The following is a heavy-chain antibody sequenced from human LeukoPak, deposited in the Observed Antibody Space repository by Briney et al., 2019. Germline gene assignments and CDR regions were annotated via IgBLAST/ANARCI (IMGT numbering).Heavy chain of an antibody. CDR1: GGSISSYY. D-gene: IGHD3-9*01. J-gene: IGHJ4*02. V-gene: IGHV4-59*08. CDR2: IYYSGST. CDR3: ARGLADILTGYYPYYFDY. Sequence: PSETLSLTCTVSGGSISSYYWSWIRQPPGKGLEWIGYIYYSGSTNYNPSLKSRVTISVDTSKNQFSLKLSSVTAADTAVYYCARGLADILTGYYPYYFDYWGQGTLVTVSS.